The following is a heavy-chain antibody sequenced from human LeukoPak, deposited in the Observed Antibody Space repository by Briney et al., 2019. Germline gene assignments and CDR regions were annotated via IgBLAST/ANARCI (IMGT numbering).Heavy chain of an antibody. V-gene: IGHV4-59*01. J-gene: IGHJ5*02. CDR1: GGSISSYY. Sequence: KPSETLSLTCTVSGGSISSYYWSWIRQPPGKGLEWIGYIYYSGSTNYNPSLKSRVTISVDTSKNQFSLKLSSVTAADTAVYYCAREYSSSWYPWFDPWGQGALVTVSS. CDR2: IYYSGST. CDR3: AREYSSSWYPWFDP. D-gene: IGHD6-13*01.